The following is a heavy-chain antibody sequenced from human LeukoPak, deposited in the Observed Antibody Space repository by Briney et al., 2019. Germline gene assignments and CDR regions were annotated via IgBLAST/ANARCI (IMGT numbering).Heavy chain of an antibody. CDR3: ARRGPDGSNYYYYGMDV. CDR1: GFTFSSYS. Sequence: GGSLRLSCAASGFTFSSYSMNWVRQAPGKGLEWVSFISSSSSTIYYADSVKGRFTISRDNAKNSLYLQMNSLRAEDTAVYYCARRGPDGSNYYYYGMDVWGQGTTVTVSS. V-gene: IGHV3-48*01. D-gene: IGHD1-26*01. J-gene: IGHJ6*02. CDR2: ISSSSSTI.